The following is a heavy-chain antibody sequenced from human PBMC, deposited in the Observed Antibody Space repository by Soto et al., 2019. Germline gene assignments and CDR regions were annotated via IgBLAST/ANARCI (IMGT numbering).Heavy chain of an antibody. CDR3: ARPSFSSGYYLWYFDY. D-gene: IGHD3-22*01. V-gene: IGHV1-69*13. Sequence: SVKVDCKASGGGFSVYVCSWVRMAPGQGLEWVGGIVPMFGTANYAQNLLDRVTITADESTSTAYMELSSLRSEDTAVYYCARPSFSSGYYLWYFDYWDQGTLVTVSS. CDR1: GGGFSVYV. CDR2: IVPMFGTA. J-gene: IGHJ4*02.